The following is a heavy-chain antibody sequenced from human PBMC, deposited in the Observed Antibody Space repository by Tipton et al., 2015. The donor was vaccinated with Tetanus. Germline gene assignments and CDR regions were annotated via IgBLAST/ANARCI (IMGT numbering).Heavy chain of an antibody. J-gene: IGHJ4*02. CDR2: LDYSGNT. CDR3: AKSDRVTRTSWYFHD. V-gene: IGHV4-39*01. Sequence: LRLSCTVSGGSISSSYYYWGWIRQPPGKGLEWIGSLDYSGNTYYNSSLMSRVTISVDTSKNQFSLRLNSVTAVGTAVYYCAKSDRVTRTSWYFHDWGQGTLVTVSS. CDR1: GGSISSSYYY. D-gene: IGHD2-2*01.